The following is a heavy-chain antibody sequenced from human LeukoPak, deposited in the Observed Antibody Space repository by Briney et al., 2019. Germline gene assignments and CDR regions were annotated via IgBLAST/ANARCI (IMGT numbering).Heavy chain of an antibody. CDR3: AKGAYDYIEIGYFDS. J-gene: IGHJ4*02. V-gene: IGHV3-30*04. D-gene: IGHD5-12*01. CDR1: GFTFSSYA. CDR2: ISYDGSNN. Sequence: GGALRLSCAASGFTFSSYAMHWVRQAPGKGLEGVAVISYDGSNNYYADSVKGRFTISRDNSKNTVFLQMNSLTAEDTAIYYCAKGAYDYIEIGYFDSWGQGPRVTVSS.